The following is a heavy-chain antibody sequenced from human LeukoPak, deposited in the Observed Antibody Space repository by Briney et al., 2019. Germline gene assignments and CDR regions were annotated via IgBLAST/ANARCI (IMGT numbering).Heavy chain of an antibody. CDR2: INDNGGRT. D-gene: IGHD1-26*01. Sequence: GGSLRLSGSASGFTFSRYAMHWVRQAPGKGLEYVSGINDNGGRTHYGDSVKGRFSISRDNSKNTLHLQMRTLRAEDTALYYCVKDVGGSYAFDYWGQGILVTVAS. V-gene: IGHV3-64D*09. CDR3: VKDVGGSYAFDY. CDR1: GFTFSRYA. J-gene: IGHJ4*02.